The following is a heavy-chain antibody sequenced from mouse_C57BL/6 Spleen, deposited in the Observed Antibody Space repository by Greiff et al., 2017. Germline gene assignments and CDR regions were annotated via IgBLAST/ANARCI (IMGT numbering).Heavy chain of an antibody. CDR2: IYPGDGDT. CDR1: GYAFSSSW. Sequence: RVEPGASVKISCKASGYAFSSSWMNWVKQRPGKGLERIGRIYPGDGDTNYNGKFKGKATLTADKSSSTADMQLSSLTSEDSAVYFCARSGWEYFDYWGQGTTLTVSS. D-gene: IGHD3-1*01. J-gene: IGHJ2*01. V-gene: IGHV1-82*01. CDR3: ARSGWEYFDY.